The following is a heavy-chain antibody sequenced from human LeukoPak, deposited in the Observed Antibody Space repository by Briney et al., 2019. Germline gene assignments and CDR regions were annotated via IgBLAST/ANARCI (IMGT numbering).Heavy chain of an antibody. CDR1: GGSITSSSYY. V-gene: IGHV4-39*01. CDR3: ARQYFGYYYMDV. D-gene: IGHD3-9*01. CDR2: LYYSGST. Sequence: SETLSLTCTVSGGSITSSSYYWGWIRQPPGKGLVGIGSLYYSGSTYYNPSLKSRVTISVDTSKNQFSLKLSSVTAADTAVYYCARQYFGYYYMDVWGKGTTVTVSS. J-gene: IGHJ6*03.